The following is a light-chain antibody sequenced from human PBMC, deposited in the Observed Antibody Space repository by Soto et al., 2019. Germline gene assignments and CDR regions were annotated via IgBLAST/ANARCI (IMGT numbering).Light chain of an antibody. Sequence: DIQMTQSPSSLSASVGDRVIITCRASLGISNWLAWFQPKPGKAPKSLIYGASDLQSGVPSRFSGSGSGTYFTLTISNLQPEDFATYYCQQYSIYPLTFGGGTKVEIK. V-gene: IGKV1D-16*01. CDR2: GAS. CDR1: LGISNW. J-gene: IGKJ4*01. CDR3: QQYSIYPLT.